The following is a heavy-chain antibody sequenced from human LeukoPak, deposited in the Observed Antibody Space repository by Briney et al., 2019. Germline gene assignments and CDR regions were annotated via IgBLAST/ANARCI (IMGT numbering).Heavy chain of an antibody. CDR2: IIPNLGIA. V-gene: IGHV1-69*04. J-gene: IGHJ3*02. CDR1: GGTFSSYA. D-gene: IGHD2-15*01. Sequence: SVKVSCKAPGGTFSSYAISWVRQAPGQGLEWMGRIIPNLGIANYAQKFQGRVTITADKSTSTAYMELSSLRSEDTAVYYCARGWDIVVVVAATHDAFDIWGQGTMVTVSS. CDR3: ARGWDIVVVVAATHDAFDI.